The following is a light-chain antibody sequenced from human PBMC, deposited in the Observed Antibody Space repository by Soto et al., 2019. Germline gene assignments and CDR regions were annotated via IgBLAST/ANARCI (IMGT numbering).Light chain of an antibody. Sequence: DIQMTQSPSSLSASVGDRVTITCRASQGVSAYSLWYQQRQGRAPRLLIYSASSLLSGVPSRFSGSGSGTNFTLTISRLQPEDFATYYCQQSYRTPHTFGQGTKLETK. CDR2: SAS. V-gene: IGKV1-39*01. CDR1: QGVSAY. CDR3: QQSYRTPHT. J-gene: IGKJ2*01.